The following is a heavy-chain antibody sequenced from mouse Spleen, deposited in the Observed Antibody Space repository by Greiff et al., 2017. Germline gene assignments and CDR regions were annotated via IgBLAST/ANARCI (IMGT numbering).Heavy chain of an antibody. CDR1: GFTFSNYW. CDR2: IRLKSNNYAT. Sequence: EVKLMESGGGLVQPGGSMKLSCVASGFTFSNYWMNWVRQSPEKGLEWVAEIRLKSNNYATHYAESVKGRFTISRDDSKSSVYLQMNNLRAEDTGIYYCTREPGREGSYFDYWGQGTTLTVSS. V-gene: IGHV6-6*02. D-gene: IGHD4-1*01. CDR3: TREPGREGSYFDY. J-gene: IGHJ2*01.